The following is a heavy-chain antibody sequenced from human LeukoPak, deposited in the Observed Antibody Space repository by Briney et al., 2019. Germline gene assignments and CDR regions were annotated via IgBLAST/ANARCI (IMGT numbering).Heavy chain of an antibody. CDR1: GGSISSYY. V-gene: IGHV4-59*01. CDR3: ARVAAVAGLASNFDY. J-gene: IGHJ4*02. D-gene: IGHD6-19*01. CDR2: IYYSGST. Sequence: SETLSLTCTVSGGSISSYYWSWIRQPPGKGLEWIGYIYYSGSTNYNPSLKSRVTISVDTSRNQFSLNLSSLTAADTAVYYCARVAAVAGLASNFDYWGQGTLVTVSS.